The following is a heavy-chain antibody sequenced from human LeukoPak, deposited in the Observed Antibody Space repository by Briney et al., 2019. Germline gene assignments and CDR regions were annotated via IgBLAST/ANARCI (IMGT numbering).Heavy chain of an antibody. J-gene: IGHJ4*02. V-gene: IGHV1-3*01. CDR1: GCTFTSYA. D-gene: IGHD6-13*01. Sequence: ASVKVSCKASGCTFTSYAMHWVRQAPGQRLEWMGWINAGNGNTKYSQKFQGRVTITRDASASTAYMELSSLRSEDTAVYYCARVGPSSTGDYWGQGTLVTVSS. CDR3: ARVGPSSTGDY. CDR2: INAGNGNT.